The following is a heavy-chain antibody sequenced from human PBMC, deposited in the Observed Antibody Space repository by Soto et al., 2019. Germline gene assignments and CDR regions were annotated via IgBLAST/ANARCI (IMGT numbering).Heavy chain of an antibody. CDR3: ARASSHHDGFGM. CDR2: VNAGNGET. CDR1: GYTFSTYT. V-gene: IGHV1-3*01. J-gene: IGHJ3*02. Sequence: QVQLVQSGAEVKKPGASVKVSCKASGYTFSTYTMHWVRQAPGQRVEWMGWVNAGNGETRYSEKFQGRVTITRDTFATTGYMELSSLTSEDTAVYYCARASSHHDGFGMWGQGTKVTVSS.